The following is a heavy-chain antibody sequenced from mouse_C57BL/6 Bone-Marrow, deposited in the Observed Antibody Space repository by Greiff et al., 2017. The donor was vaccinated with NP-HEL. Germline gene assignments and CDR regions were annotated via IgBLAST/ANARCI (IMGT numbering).Heavy chain of an antibody. J-gene: IGHJ2*01. CDR2: IRNKANGYTT. V-gene: IGHV7-3*01. CDR1: GFTFTDYY. Sequence: EVMLVESGGGLVQPGGSLGLSCAASGFTFTDYYMSWVRQPPGKALEWLGFIRNKANGYTTEYSASVKGRFTISRDNSQSILYLQMNALRAEDSATYYCARYYYGSSPYYFDYWGQGTTLTVSS. CDR3: ARYYYGSSPYYFDY. D-gene: IGHD1-1*01.